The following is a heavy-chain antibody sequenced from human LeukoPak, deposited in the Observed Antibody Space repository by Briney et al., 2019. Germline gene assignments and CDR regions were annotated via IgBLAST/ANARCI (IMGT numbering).Heavy chain of an antibody. D-gene: IGHD3-22*01. CDR3: ARIRKYYDSSGYYYYPGAYYFDY. CDR1: GGSISSSNW. J-gene: IGHJ4*02. CDR2: INHSGST. V-gene: IGHV4-4*02. Sequence: PSETLSLTCAVSGGSISSSNWWSWVRQPPGKGLEWIGEINHSGSTNYNPSLKSRVTISVDTSKNQFSLKLSSVTAADTAVYYCARIRKYYDSSGYYYYPGAYYFDYWGREPWSPSPQ.